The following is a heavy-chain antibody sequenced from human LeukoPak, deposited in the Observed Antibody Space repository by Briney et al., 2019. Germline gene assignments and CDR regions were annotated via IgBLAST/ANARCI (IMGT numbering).Heavy chain of an antibody. D-gene: IGHD2-2*03. CDR1: GFTFSSYA. Sequence: PGGSLRLSCAASGFTFSSYAMHWVRQAPGKGLEDVSAISSNGGSTYYANSVKGRFTISRDNSKNTLYLQMGSLRAEDMAVYYCARGGGGHGYCSSTSCSLDYWGQGTLVTVSS. CDR3: ARGGGGHGYCSSTSCSLDY. J-gene: IGHJ4*02. V-gene: IGHV3-64*01. CDR2: ISSNGGST.